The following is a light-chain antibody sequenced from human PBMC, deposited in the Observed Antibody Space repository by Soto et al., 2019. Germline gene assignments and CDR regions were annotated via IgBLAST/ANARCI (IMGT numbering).Light chain of an antibody. CDR1: QSVRDN. CDR3: QHYNFWPQT. V-gene: IGKV3-15*01. CDR2: RAS. J-gene: IGKJ2*01. Sequence: EILLTQSPATLAVSPGEGATLSCRASQSVRDNLAWYQQKPGQAPRLLIYRASTRATGVPARFSGSGSGTEFTLTISSLQYEDGSVYFCQHYNFWPQTFGQGTKLEIK.